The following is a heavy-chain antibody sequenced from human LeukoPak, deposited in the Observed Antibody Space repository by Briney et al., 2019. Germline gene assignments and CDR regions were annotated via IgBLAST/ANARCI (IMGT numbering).Heavy chain of an antibody. J-gene: IGHJ4*02. Sequence: GGSLRVSCVASVFTFSSSGMHWVRQAPGKGLEWVAFISFDGNSRYKADSVKGRFTISRENSKYTLYLQMNRLRAEDTAVYYCEKETRGSDSDYWGQGTLVTVSS. CDR1: VFTFSSSG. D-gene: IGHD6-25*01. CDR3: EKETRGSDSDY. CDR2: ISFDGNSR. V-gene: IGHV3-30*02.